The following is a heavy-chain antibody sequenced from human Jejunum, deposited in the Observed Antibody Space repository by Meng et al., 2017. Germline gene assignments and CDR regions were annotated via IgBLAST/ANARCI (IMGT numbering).Heavy chain of an antibody. CDR1: GFSLTTSGVG. CDR2: IYWDDDK. V-gene: IGHV2-5*02. CDR3: AHRLAYSTNYNVGWFDP. D-gene: IGHD6-13*01. J-gene: IGHJ5*02. Sequence: QITWKGSGPTLVKPTPTLTLTCTFSGFSLTTSGVGVGWIRQPPGKALECLALIYWDDDKRYNPSLRNRLSITKDTSKNQVVLTMTNMDPVDTATYYCAHRLAYSTNYNVGWFDPWGQGTLVTVSS.